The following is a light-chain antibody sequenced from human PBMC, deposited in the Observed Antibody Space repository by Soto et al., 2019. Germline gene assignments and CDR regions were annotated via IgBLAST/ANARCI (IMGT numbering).Light chain of an antibody. V-gene: IGKV1-33*01. CDR1: QDIRNS. CDR2: DAS. CDR3: QQYDYLVT. J-gene: IGKJ5*01. Sequence: DMQMTQSPSSLSASVGDRFTMTCQASQDIRNSLNWYQQKPGRAPKLLIYDASNVETGVPSRFSGTGSGTHFSFSISSLQPEGFATYYCQQYDYLVTFGQGTRLENK.